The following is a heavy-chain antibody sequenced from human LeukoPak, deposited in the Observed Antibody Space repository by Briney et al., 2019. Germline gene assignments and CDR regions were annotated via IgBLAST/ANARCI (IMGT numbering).Heavy chain of an antibody. CDR2: IYPGDSDT. D-gene: IGHD3-16*01. CDR3: ARSSSGSYALVDY. V-gene: IGHV5-51*01. J-gene: IGHJ4*02. CDR1: GSRFTNHW. Sequence: GASLKISFKGSGSRFTNHWIGWVRQMPGKGLEWMGIIYPGDSDTRYSPSFQGQVTISADKSISTAYLQWSSLKASDTAMYYCARSSSGSYALVDYWGQGTLVTVSS.